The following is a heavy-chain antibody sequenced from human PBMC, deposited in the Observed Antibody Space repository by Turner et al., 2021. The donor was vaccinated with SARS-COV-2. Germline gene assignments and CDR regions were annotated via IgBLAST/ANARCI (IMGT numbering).Heavy chain of an antibody. D-gene: IGHD5-18*01. V-gene: IGHV1-2*02. CDR1: GYTFPGYY. Sequence: QVQLVQSGAEVKKPGASVKVSCKASGYTFPGYYMHWVRQAPGQGLEWMGWINPNSGGTNYAQKFQGRVTMTWNTSISTAYMELSRLRSDDTAVYYCARSRYTYGSYYYYGMDVWGQGTTVTVSS. CDR2: INPNSGGT. J-gene: IGHJ6*02. CDR3: ARSRYTYGSYYYYGMDV.